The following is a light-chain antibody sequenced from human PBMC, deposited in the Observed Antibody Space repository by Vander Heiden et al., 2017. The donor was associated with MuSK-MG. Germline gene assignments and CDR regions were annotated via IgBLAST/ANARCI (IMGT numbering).Light chain of an antibody. CDR1: QTILDRSNNTKS. V-gene: IGKV4-1*01. Sequence: DIVMTQSPDSLAVSLGERATLNCTSSQTILDRSNNTKSLAWFRQDPGQPPRLLIYWASTRGAGVPDRIGGSGSGTGFTLTIDSRQVEYVAVYYCQQKYSIPYTFGRGTKLEIK. CDR3: QQKYSIPYT. J-gene: IGKJ2*01. CDR2: WAS.